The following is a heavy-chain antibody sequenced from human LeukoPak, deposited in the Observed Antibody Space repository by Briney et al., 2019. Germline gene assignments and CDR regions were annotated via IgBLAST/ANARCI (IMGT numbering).Heavy chain of an antibody. Sequence: GGSLRLSCAASVFTFSSYDMSWVRQAPGKGLEWVSAFSGSGGSTYYADSVKGRFTISRDNSKNTLYLQMNSLRAEDTAVYYCANHALAARPPYYYYYYMDVWGKGTTVTVSS. D-gene: IGHD6-6*01. CDR3: ANHALAARPPYYYYYYMDV. J-gene: IGHJ6*03. CDR2: FSGSGGST. CDR1: VFTFSSYD. V-gene: IGHV3-23*01.